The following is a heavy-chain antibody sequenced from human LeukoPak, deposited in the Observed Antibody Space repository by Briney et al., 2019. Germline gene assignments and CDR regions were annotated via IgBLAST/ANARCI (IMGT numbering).Heavy chain of an antibody. V-gene: IGHV1-2*02. D-gene: IGHD3-10*01. Sequence: ASVKVSCKASGYTFTGYYMHWVRQAPGQGLEWMGWINPNSGGTNYAQKFQGRVTMTRDTSISTAYMELSRLRSDDTAVYYCARGLYIYGTDNFFDYWGQATLVTVSS. CDR2: INPNSGGT. CDR3: ARGLYIYGTDNFFDY. J-gene: IGHJ4*02. CDR1: GYTFTGYY.